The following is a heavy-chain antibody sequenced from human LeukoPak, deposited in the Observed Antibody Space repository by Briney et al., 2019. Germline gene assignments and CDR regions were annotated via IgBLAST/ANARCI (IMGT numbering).Heavy chain of an antibody. CDR2: MNPNSGNT. CDR1: GYTFTSYD. V-gene: IGHV1-8*01. D-gene: IGHD3-10*01. Sequence: ASVKVSCKASGYTFTSYDINWVRQATGQGLEWMGWMNPNSGNTGYAQKFQGRVTMTRNTSISTAYMELSSLRSEDTAVYYRARGDGSGSYYNVAYYYGMDVWGQGTTVTVSS. CDR3: ARGDGSGSYYNVAYYYGMDV. J-gene: IGHJ6*02.